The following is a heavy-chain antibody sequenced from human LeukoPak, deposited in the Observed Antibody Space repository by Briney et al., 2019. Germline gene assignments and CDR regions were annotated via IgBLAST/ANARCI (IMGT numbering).Heavy chain of an antibody. V-gene: IGHV3-48*01. J-gene: IGHJ4*02. D-gene: IGHD3-10*01. CDR1: GFTFSSYS. CDR2: ISSSSSTI. Sequence: PGGSLRLSCAASGFTFSSYSMNWVRQAPGKGLEWVSYISSSSSTIYYADSVKGRFTISRDNAKNSLYLQMNSLRAEDTAVYYCARRVRGVRETIDYWGQGTLVTVSS. CDR3: ARRVRGVRETIDY.